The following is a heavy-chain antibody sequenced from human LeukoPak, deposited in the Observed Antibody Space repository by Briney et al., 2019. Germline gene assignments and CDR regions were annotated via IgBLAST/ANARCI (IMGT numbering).Heavy chain of an antibody. Sequence: GGSLRLSCAASGFTFSSYTIHWVRQAPGKGLEWVAAISGDNPGTYHANSVKGRFTISRDNSKNTLHLQMSGLRAEDTARYYCAKAPVGHCSGAFCYHFDSWGQGTLVTVSS. CDR2: ISGDNPGT. CDR3: AKAPVGHCSGAFCYHFDS. V-gene: IGHV3-23*01. D-gene: IGHD2-15*01. J-gene: IGHJ4*02. CDR1: GFTFSSYT.